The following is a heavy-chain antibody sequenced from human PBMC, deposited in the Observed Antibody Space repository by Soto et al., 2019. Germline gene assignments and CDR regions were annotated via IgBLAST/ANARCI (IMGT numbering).Heavy chain of an antibody. CDR3: ARSTSYYDILTGFCMDV. Sequence: SVKVSCKSSGCTFSSYAISCVRHAPGQGLEWMGGIIPIFGTANYAQKFQGRVTITADESTSTAYMELSSLRSEDTAVYYCARSTSYYDILTGFCMDVWGQGTTVTV. J-gene: IGHJ6*02. CDR1: GCTFSSYA. D-gene: IGHD3-9*01. CDR2: IIPIFGTA. V-gene: IGHV1-69*13.